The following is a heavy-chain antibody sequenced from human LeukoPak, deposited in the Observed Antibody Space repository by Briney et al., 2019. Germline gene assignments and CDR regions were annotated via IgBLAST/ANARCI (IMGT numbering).Heavy chain of an antibody. CDR1: GGSISNYY. D-gene: IGHD2-2*03. CDR2: IYYSGST. CDR3: ARHSRLDKSSLSWADY. V-gene: IGHV4-59*08. J-gene: IGHJ4*02. Sequence: SETLSLTCTVSGGSISNYYWSWIRQPPGKGLEWIGYIYYSGSTNYNPSLKSRITISVATSKNQFSLMLSSVTAADTAVYYCARHSRLDKSSLSWADYWGQGTLVTVSS.